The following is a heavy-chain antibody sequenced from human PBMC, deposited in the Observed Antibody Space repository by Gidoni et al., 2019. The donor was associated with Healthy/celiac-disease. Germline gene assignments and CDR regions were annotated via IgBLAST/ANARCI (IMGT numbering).Heavy chain of an antibody. V-gene: IGHV1-69*01. D-gene: IGHD3-10*01. CDR2: IIPIFGTA. CDR3: ARGGVPRTYWRDASGSYWSYYYGMDV. Sequence: QVQLVQSGAEVKKPGSSVKLSCQASGGTLRSYATRWVRQAPGQGLEWMGGIIPIFGTANYAQKFQGRVTITADESTSTAYMELSSLRSEDTAVYYCARGGVPRTYWRDASGSYWSYYYGMDVWGQGTTVTVSS. J-gene: IGHJ6*02. CDR1: GGTLRSYA.